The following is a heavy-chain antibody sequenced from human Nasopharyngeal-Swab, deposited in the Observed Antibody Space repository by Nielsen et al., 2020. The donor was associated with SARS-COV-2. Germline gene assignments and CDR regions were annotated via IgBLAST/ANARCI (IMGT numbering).Heavy chain of an antibody. V-gene: IGHV3-73*01. D-gene: IGHD2-21*02. CDR1: GFTFSDSA. CDR2: IRSKGNYYAT. J-gene: IGHJ4*02. Sequence: GESLKISCAASGFTFSDSAIHWVRQASGKGLEWVGRIRSKGNYYATAYAASVKGRFIIFRDDPTNTAYLQMNSLKTEDTAVYYCTRCGGGCYSGRDYWGQGTLVTVSS. CDR3: TRCGGGCYSGRDY.